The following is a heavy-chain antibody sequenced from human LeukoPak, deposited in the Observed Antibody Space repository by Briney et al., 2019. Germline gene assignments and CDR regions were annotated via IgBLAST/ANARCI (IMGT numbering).Heavy chain of an antibody. CDR2: INHSGST. Sequence: PSETLSLTCAVYGGSFSGYYWSWIRQPPGKGLEWIGEINHSGSTNYNPSLKSRVTISVDTSKNQFSLKLSSVTAADTAVYYCARSADYDYVWGSYRPSTQYYFDYWGQGTLVTVSS. CDR1: GGSFSGYY. CDR3: ARSADYDYVWGSYRPSTQYYFDY. J-gene: IGHJ4*02. V-gene: IGHV4-34*01. D-gene: IGHD3-16*02.